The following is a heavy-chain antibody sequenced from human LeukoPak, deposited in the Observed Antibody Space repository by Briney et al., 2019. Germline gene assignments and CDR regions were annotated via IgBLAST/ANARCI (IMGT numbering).Heavy chain of an antibody. CDR3: ARAPPLYSVLIVGATNLFDY. Sequence: GASVKVSCKASGYTFTGYYMHWVRQAPGQGLEWMGWINPNSGGTNYAQKFQGRVTMTTDTSTSTAYMELRSLRSDDTAVYYCARAPPLYSVLIVGATNLFDYWGQGTLVTVSS. CDR1: GYTFTGYY. D-gene: IGHD1-26*01. CDR2: INPNSGGT. V-gene: IGHV1-2*02. J-gene: IGHJ4*02.